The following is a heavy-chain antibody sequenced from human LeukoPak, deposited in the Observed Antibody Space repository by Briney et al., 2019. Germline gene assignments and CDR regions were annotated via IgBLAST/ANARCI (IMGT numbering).Heavy chain of an antibody. Sequence: ASVNVSCTSSGYTFSTYGISWVRQAPGQGLEWMGWISPFSGKTNYAPTLQGRVTMSTDTSTSTAYMELRSLRSDETAVYYCAINRDAFTCYYISYFHYWGQGTLVSVSS. CDR3: AINRDAFTCYYISYFHY. J-gene: IGHJ4*02. CDR2: ISPFSGKT. D-gene: IGHD3-9*01. V-gene: IGHV1-18*01. CDR1: GYTFSTYG.